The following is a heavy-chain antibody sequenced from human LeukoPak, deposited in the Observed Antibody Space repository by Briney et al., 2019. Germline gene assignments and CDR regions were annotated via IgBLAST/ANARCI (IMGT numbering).Heavy chain of an antibody. CDR1: GFTSRNYV. CDR2: TSSDLNVK. Sequence: GGSLRLSCAASGFTSRNYVIHWVRQAPGKGLEWVAVTSSDLNVKLYADSVKGRFTISRDNSRSTLYLQMNSLRAEDTAVYYCAKDATLQHWGQGTLVTVSS. J-gene: IGHJ1*01. V-gene: IGHV3-30*18. CDR3: AKDATLQH.